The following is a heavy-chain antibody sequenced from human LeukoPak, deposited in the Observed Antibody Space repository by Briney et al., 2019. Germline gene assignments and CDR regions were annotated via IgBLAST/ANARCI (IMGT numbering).Heavy chain of an antibody. CDR3: ASDLIKLGYYYCYMDV. J-gene: IGHJ6*03. Sequence: ASVKVSCKASGYTFTSYYMHWVRQAPGQGLEWMGRIIPIFGTANYAQKFQGRVTITTDESTSTAYMELSSLRSEDTAVYYCASDLIKLGYYYCYMDVWGKGTTVTVSS. D-gene: IGHD7-27*01. CDR2: IIPIFGTA. V-gene: IGHV1-69*05. CDR1: GYTFTSYY.